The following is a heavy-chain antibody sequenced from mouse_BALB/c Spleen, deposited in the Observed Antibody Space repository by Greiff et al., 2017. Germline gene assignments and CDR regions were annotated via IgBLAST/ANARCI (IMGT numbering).Heavy chain of an antibody. CDR1: GFTFSSYA. V-gene: IGHV5-6-5*01. CDR2: ISSGGST. CDR3: ASIYDGYSNPAWFAY. D-gene: IGHD2-3*01. Sequence: EVQLVESGGGLVKPGGSLKLSCAASGFTFSSYAMSWVRQTPEKRLEWVASISSGGSTYYPDSVKGRFTISRDNARNILYLQMSSLRSEDTAMYYCASIYDGYSNPAWFAYWGQGTLVTVSA. J-gene: IGHJ3*01.